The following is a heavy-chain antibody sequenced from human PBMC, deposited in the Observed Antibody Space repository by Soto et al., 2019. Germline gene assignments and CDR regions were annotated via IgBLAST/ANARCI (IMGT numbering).Heavy chain of an antibody. J-gene: IGHJ4*02. CDR3: ARAVYSVVTPVYYFDH. Sequence: EVQLVESGGGLVQPGESLRLSCAASGFTVSRNDMTWVRQAPGKGLEWVSIIYDGGSTYYADSVKGRFTISRDKSKNTLYLQMSNLRAEDTAVYYCARAVYSVVTPVYYFDHWGQGTLVTVSS. CDR1: GFTVSRND. V-gene: IGHV3-66*01. D-gene: IGHD2-21*01. CDR2: IYDGGST.